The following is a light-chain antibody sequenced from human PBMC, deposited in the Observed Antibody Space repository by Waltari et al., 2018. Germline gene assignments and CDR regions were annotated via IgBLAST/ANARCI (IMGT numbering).Light chain of an antibody. J-gene: IGKJ2*02. CDR1: QTVGNS. Sequence: ILLTQSPDTLSLSPGERATLSCWASQTVGNSLAWYQHKPGQPPRLLIYGASNRATGIPARVSGSGSGTEFTLTINSLEPEDAAVYYCQQRSISCTFGQGTRLEI. CDR2: GAS. V-gene: IGKV3-11*01. CDR3: QQRSISCT.